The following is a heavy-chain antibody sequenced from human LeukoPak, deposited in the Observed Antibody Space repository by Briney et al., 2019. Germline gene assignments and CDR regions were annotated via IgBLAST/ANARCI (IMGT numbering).Heavy chain of an antibody. Sequence: GGSLRLSCAASGFTFSSYGMHWVRQAPGKGLEWVAVISYDGSIKYYADSVKGRFTISRDSSKNTMYLQMNSLRAEDTAVYYCAKYGMTTVTYIDYWAREPWSPSPQ. D-gene: IGHD4-17*01. CDR3: AKYGMTTVTYIDY. V-gene: IGHV3-30*18. J-gene: IGHJ4*02. CDR2: ISYDGSIK. CDR1: GFTFSSYG.